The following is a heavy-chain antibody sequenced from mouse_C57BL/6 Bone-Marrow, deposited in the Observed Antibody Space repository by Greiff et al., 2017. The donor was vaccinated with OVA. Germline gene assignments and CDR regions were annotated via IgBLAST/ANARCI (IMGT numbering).Heavy chain of an antibody. Sequence: DVQLQESGAELVRPGASVKLSCTASGFNIKDYYMHWVKQRPEQGLEWIGRIDPEDGDTEYAPKFQGKATMTADTSSNTAYLQLSSLTSEDTAVYYCTTSYGSSYYFDYWGQGTTLTVSS. CDR3: TTSYGSSYYFDY. CDR1: GFNIKDYY. V-gene: IGHV14-1*01. J-gene: IGHJ2*01. D-gene: IGHD1-1*01. CDR2: IDPEDGDT.